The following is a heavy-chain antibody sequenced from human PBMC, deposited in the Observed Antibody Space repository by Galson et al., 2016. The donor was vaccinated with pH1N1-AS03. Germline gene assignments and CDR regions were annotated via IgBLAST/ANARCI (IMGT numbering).Heavy chain of an antibody. CDR1: GFTFSSFG. CDR3: AKVPAGSSSYNYFDH. CDR2: IRFDGSVR. V-gene: IGHV3-30*02. D-gene: IGHD2-2*01. J-gene: IGHJ4*02. Sequence: SLRLSCAAAGFTFSSFGMHWVRRAPGKGLEWVAFIRFDGSVRFYADSVKGRFTISRDDSKNTLYLQMNSLRAEDTAVYFCAKVPAGSSSYNYFDHWGQGTLVIVSS.